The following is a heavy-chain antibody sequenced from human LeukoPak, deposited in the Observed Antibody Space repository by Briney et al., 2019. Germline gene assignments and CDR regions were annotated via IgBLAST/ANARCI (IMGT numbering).Heavy chain of an antibody. V-gene: IGHV4-4*07. J-gene: IGHJ4*02. CDR3: AREGSMTARPFVSIDY. CDR1: GGSISSYY. Sequence: KSSETLSLTCTVSGGSISSYYWSWIRQPAGKGLEWIGRIHTSGSTGYNPSLESRVTMSVDTSKNQFSLKLSSVTAADTAVYYCAREGSMTARPFVSIDYWGQGTLVTVSS. CDR2: IHTSGST. D-gene: IGHD6-6*01.